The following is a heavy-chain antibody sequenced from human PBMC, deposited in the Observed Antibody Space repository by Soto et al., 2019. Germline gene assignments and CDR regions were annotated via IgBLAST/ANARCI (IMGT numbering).Heavy chain of an antibody. Sequence: QVQLVQSGAEVKKPGASVKVSCKASGYTFTSYDINWVRQATGQGLEWMGWMNPNSGNTGYAQKFQGRVTMTRNTSISTAYMKLSSLRSEDTAVYYCASQRDIVVVVAATSAFDIWGQGTMVTVSS. CDR1: GYTFTSYD. J-gene: IGHJ3*02. D-gene: IGHD2-15*01. CDR3: ASQRDIVVVVAATSAFDI. V-gene: IGHV1-8*01. CDR2: MNPNSGNT.